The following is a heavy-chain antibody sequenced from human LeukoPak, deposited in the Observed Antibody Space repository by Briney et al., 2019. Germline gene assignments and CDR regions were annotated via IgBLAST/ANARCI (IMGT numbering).Heavy chain of an antibody. CDR3: ATGRSGDESCAKY. J-gene: IGHJ4*02. Sequence: GGSLRLSCAASGFTFDDYAMHWVRQAPGKGLEWVSLISWDGGSTYYADSMKGRFTISRDNSKSTLYLQMNSLRVEDMAIYYCATGRSGDESCAKYWGQGTLVTVSS. CDR2: ISWDGGST. V-gene: IGHV3-43D*03. CDR1: GFTFDDYA. D-gene: IGHD2-21*01.